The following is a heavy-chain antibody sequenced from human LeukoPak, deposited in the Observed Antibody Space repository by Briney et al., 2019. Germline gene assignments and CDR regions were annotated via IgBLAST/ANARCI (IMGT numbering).Heavy chain of an antibody. CDR3: AKGGSLYPLDGMDV. V-gene: IGHV4-59*08. Sequence: TSETLSLTCTVSGGSISSYYWSWIRQPPGKGLEWIGYIYYSESTNYNPSLKSRVTISVDTSKNQFSLKLSSVTAADTAVYYCAKGGSLYPLDGMDVWGQGTTVTVSS. D-gene: IGHD3-16*02. J-gene: IGHJ6*02. CDR2: IYYSEST. CDR1: GGSISSYY.